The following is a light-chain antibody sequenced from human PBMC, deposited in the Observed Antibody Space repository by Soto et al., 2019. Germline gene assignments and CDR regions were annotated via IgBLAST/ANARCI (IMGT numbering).Light chain of an antibody. V-gene: IGKV1-33*01. CDR2: DAS. CDR3: QQYDNLAPA. J-gene: IGKJ2*01. CDR1: QDISNY. Sequence: DIQMTQSPSSLSASVGDRVTITCQASQDISNYLNWYQQKPGKAPKLLIYDASNLETGVPSRFSGGCSGTDFTFTISSLQPEDSAMYYCQQYDNLAPAFVEGTKREMK.